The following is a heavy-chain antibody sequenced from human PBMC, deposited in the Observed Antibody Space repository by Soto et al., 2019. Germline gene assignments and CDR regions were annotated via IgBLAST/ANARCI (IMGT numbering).Heavy chain of an antibody. CDR1: GFTFSSYA. CDR2: ISGSGGST. V-gene: IGHV3-23*01. J-gene: IGHJ4*02. CDR3: AKDQPVVVVAATPFDY. Sequence: EVQLLESGGGLVQPGGSLRLSCAASGFTFSSYAMSWVRQAPGKGLEWVSAISGSGGSTYYADSVKGRFTISRDNSKNTLYLQMNSLRAEDTAVYYCAKDQPVVVVAATPFDYWGQGTLVTVSS. D-gene: IGHD2-15*01.